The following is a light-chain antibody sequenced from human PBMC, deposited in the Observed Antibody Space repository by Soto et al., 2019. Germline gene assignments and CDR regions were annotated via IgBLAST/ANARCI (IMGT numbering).Light chain of an antibody. CDR2: EVS. J-gene: IGLJ2*01. V-gene: IGLV2-14*01. CDR1: SSDVDTYKY. Sequence: QSALTQPASVSGSPGQSITISCTGTSSDVDTYKYVSWYQQHPGKAPKLMIYEVSYRPSGVSDRFSGSKSGNTASLTISGXQAEDEADYYCCSYAGSTTRVQFGGGTKLTVL. CDR3: CSYAGSTTRVQ.